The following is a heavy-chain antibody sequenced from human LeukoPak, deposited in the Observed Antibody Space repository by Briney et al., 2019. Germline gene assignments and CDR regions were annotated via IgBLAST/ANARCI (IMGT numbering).Heavy chain of an antibody. V-gene: IGHV1-46*01. J-gene: IGHJ4*02. Sequence: PGGSLGLSCAASGYTFTSYYMHWVRQAPGQGLEWMGIINPSGGSTSYAQKFQGRVTMTRDTSTSTVYMELSSLRSEDTAVYYCARGGRNSLYYDSSDLPGIDYWGQGTLVTVSS. CDR1: GYTFTSYY. CDR2: INPSGGST. CDR3: ARGGRNSLYYDSSDLPGIDY. D-gene: IGHD3-22*01.